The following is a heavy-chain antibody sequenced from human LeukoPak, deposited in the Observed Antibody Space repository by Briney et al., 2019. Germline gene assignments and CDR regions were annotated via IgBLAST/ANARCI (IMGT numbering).Heavy chain of an antibody. J-gene: IGHJ4*02. V-gene: IGHV4-59*01. CDR2: IYYSGST. Sequence: SETLSLTCTVSGGSISSYYWSWIRQHPGKGLEWIGYIYYSGSTNYNPSLKSRVTISVDTSKNQFSLKLSSVTAADTAVYYCARGGIVGARDNYFDYWGQGTLVTVSS. CDR1: GGSISSYY. CDR3: ARGGIVGARDNYFDY. D-gene: IGHD1-26*01.